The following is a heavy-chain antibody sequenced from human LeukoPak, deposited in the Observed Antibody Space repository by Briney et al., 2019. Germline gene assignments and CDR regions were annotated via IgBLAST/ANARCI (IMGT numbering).Heavy chain of an antibody. CDR1: GLTFSSYS. V-gene: IGHV3-21*01. Sequence: PGGSLRLSCAASGLTFSSYSMNWVRQAPGKGLEWVSSISSSSSYTYYADSLKGRFTISRDNAKNSVYLQMNSLRAEDTAVYYCARGPVVLEPAGGGVFDPWGQGTLVTVSS. D-gene: IGHD2-2*01. CDR2: ISSSSSYT. J-gene: IGHJ5*02. CDR3: ARGPVVLEPAGGGVFDP.